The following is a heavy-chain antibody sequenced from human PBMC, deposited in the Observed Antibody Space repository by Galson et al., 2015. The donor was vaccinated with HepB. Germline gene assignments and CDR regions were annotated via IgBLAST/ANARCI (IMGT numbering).Heavy chain of an antibody. Sequence: SCKASGYTFTTNGISWVRQAPGQGLEWMGWISANSGNTKYAQNLQGRVTLTRDTSTSTAYLELRSLRSDDTAAYYCARDRDYRFDYWGQGTLVTVSP. CDR3: ARDRDYRFDY. V-gene: IGHV1-18*04. CDR1: GYTFTTNG. J-gene: IGHJ4*02. CDR2: ISANSGNT. D-gene: IGHD4/OR15-4a*01.